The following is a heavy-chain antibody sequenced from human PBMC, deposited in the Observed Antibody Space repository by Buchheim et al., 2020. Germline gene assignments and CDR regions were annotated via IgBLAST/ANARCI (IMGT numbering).Heavy chain of an antibody. CDR2: ISSTSIRT. Sequence: EVLLLESGGRLVQPGGSLRLSCAASGFTFTNYAMRWVRQAPGKSLEWVSGISSTSIRTDSADSVKGRFTISRDNSKDTRYLQLNSLRAEDTAVYYCAKTGDGYYQYYFDHWGQGTL. CDR1: GFTFTNYA. V-gene: IGHV3-23*01. D-gene: IGHD5-24*01. J-gene: IGHJ4*02. CDR3: AKTGDGYYQYYFDH.